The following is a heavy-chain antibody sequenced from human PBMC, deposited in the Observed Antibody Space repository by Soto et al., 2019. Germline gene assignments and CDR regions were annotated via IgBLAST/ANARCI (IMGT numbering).Heavy chain of an antibody. CDR1: GFTFSSYA. D-gene: IGHD4-4*01. Sequence: QVQLVESGGGVVQPGKSLRLSCAASGFTFSSYAIHWVRQPPGRGLDWVAVISHDGSDESYADSVKGRFTISRDNSQNTLVLPMIRLRPEDTAVYYCARDPDYRNTGYYYVMDVWGQGTTVTVSS. CDR3: ARDPDYRNTGYYYVMDV. CDR2: ISHDGSDE. V-gene: IGHV3-30-3*01. J-gene: IGHJ6*02.